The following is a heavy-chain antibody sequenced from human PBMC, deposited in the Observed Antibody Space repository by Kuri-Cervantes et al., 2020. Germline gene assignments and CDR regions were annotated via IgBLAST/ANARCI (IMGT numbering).Heavy chain of an antibody. CDR3: ARDLNYYDSSGYSI. CDR1: GFTFSSYA. Sequence: GESLKISCAASGFTFSSYAMSWVRQAPGKGLEWVSAISGSGSTIYYADSVKGRFTISRDNAKNSLYLQMNSLRAEDTAVYYCARDLNYYDSSGYSIWGQGTLVTVSS. D-gene: IGHD3-22*01. CDR2: ISGSGSTI. V-gene: IGHV3-23*01. J-gene: IGHJ4*02.